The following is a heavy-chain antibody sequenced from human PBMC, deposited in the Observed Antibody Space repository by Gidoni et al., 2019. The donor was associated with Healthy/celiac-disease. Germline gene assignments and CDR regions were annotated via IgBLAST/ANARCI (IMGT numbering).Heavy chain of an antibody. J-gene: IGHJ4*02. D-gene: IGHD6-19*01. CDR1: GVTLSSYA. V-gene: IGHV3-23*01. Sequence: EVQLLESGGGLVQPGGSLRRSCAASGVTLSSYAMSWVRQAPGKGLEWVSAISGSGGSTYYADSVKGRFTISRAHSKNTLYLQMNSLRAEDTSVYYCAKARQWLVLDFDYWGQGTLVTVSS. CDR2: ISGSGGST. CDR3: AKARQWLVLDFDY.